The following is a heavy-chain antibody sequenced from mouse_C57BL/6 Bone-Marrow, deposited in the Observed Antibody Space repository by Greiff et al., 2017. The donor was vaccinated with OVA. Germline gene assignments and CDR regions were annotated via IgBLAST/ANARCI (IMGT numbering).Heavy chain of an antibody. Sequence: VHLKQSGPELVKPGASVKISCKASGYSFTDYNMNWVKQRNGKSLEWIGVINHNYGTTSYNQKFKGKATLTVDQSSSTAYMQLNSLTSEDSAVYYCAFCYGRSYRYFDVWGTGTTVTVSS. CDR2: INHNYGTT. CDR1: GYSFTDYN. CDR3: AFCYGRSYRYFDV. J-gene: IGHJ1*03. V-gene: IGHV1-39*01. D-gene: IGHD1-1*01.